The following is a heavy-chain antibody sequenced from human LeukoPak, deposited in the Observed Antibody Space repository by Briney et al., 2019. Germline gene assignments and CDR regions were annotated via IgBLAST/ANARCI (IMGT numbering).Heavy chain of an antibody. Sequence: SETLSLTCTVTGGPISTYYWSWLRQPPGKGLEWIGYIYNSGSTNYNPSLTSRGTISVETTKKKFSLKLSSVTAADTAVYYCARGRRLFMIFGGSFDPWGQGTLVTVSS. J-gene: IGHJ5*02. CDR1: GGPISTYY. CDR2: IYNSGST. CDR3: ARGRRLFMIFGGSFDP. V-gene: IGHV4-59*01. D-gene: IGHD3/OR15-3a*01.